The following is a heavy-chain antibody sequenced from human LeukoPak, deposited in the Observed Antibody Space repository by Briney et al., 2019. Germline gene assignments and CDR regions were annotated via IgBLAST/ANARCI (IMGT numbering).Heavy chain of an antibody. CDR1: GGSFSGYY. J-gene: IGHJ4*02. CDR2: INHSGST. V-gene: IGHV4-34*01. CDR3: ARGPYDFWSGYFDY. D-gene: IGHD3-3*01. Sequence: NPSETLSLTCAVYGGSFSGYYWSWIRQPPGKGLEWIGEINHSGSTNYNPSLKSRVTISVDTSKNQFSLKLSSVTAADTAVYYCARGPYDFWSGYFDYWGQGTLVTVSS.